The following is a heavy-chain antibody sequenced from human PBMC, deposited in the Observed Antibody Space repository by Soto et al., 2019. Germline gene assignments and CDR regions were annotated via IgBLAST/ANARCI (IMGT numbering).Heavy chain of an antibody. D-gene: IGHD1-26*01. J-gene: IGHJ4*02. V-gene: IGHV3-11*01. Sequence: GGSLRLSCAASGFTFSDYYMNWIRQAPGKGLEWVSYTSAGGTTIYYADSVKGRFTISRDNARNSLYLQMNSLRADDTALYFCARREGTKGIDYWGQGTLVTVSS. CDR3: ARREGTKGIDY. CDR1: GFTFSDYY. CDR2: TSAGGTTI.